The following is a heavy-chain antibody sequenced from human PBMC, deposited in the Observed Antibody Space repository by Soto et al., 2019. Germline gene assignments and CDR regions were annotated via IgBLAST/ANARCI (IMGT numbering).Heavy chain of an antibody. CDR2: IFYSGST. Sequence: QVQLQESGPGLVMPSETLSLTCTVSGASISNYFWSWIRQPPGKGLEWIGYIFYSGSTDYNPSLKSRVTMSLDTSKSQFSLKLNSVTAADTAVYYCARHVSSWRQTHFDYWGQGTLVTVSS. J-gene: IGHJ4*02. D-gene: IGHD6-13*01. V-gene: IGHV4-59*08. CDR3: ARHVSSWRQTHFDY. CDR1: GASISNYF.